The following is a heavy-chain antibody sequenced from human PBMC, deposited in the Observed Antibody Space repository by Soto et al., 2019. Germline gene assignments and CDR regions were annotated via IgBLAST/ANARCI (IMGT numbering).Heavy chain of an antibody. CDR3: ARSYYDFWSGYRNEGSYYGMDV. CDR2: ISYDGSNK. CDR1: GFTFSSYA. J-gene: IGHJ6*02. Sequence: LRLSCAASGFTFSSYAMHWVRQAPGKGLEWVAVISYDGSNKYYADSVKGRFTTSRDNSKNTLYLQMNSLRAEDTAVYYCARSYYDFWSGYRNEGSYYGMDVWGQGTTVTVSS. V-gene: IGHV3-30-3*01. D-gene: IGHD3-3*01.